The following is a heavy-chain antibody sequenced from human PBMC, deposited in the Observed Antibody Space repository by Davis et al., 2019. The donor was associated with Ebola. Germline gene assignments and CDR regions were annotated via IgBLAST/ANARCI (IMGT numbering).Heavy chain of an antibody. CDR2: MNPNSGDT. J-gene: IGHJ6*02. V-gene: IGHV1-8*01. CDR1: GYTFSNYA. Sequence: AASVKVSCKASGYTFSNYAINWVRQATGQGLEWMGWMNPNSGDTGYAQKFQGRVTMTRNTSISTAYMELSSLRSEDTAVYYCAREGTGDGFIYYYGMDGWGQGTTVTVSS. D-gene: IGHD1-1*01. CDR3: AREGTGDGFIYYYGMDG.